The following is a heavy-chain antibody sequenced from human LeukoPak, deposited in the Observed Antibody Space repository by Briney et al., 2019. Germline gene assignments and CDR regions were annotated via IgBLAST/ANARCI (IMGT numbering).Heavy chain of an antibody. CDR2: IYYSGST. CDR3: ARNWDRYYYYGMDV. D-gene: IGHD7-27*01. Sequence: PSETLSLTCTVSGGSISSSSYYWGWIRQPPRKGLEWIGSIYYSGSTYYNPSLKSRVTISVDTSKNQFSLKLSSVTAADTAVYYCARNWDRYYYYGMDVWGQGTTVTVSS. V-gene: IGHV4-39*01. J-gene: IGHJ6*02. CDR1: GGSISSSSYY.